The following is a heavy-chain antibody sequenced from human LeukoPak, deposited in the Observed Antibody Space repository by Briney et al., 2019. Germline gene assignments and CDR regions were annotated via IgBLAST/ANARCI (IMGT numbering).Heavy chain of an antibody. CDR3: AREYCSGTDCYKAFDI. J-gene: IGHJ3*02. V-gene: IGHV1-2*04. D-gene: IGHD2-2*02. CDR2: INSNSGAT. CDR1: GYTFTGYY. Sequence: ASVKVSCKASGYTFTGYYMHWVRQAPGQGLEWMGWINSNSGATTYAQKFQGWVTITRDTSISTAYMELSRLRSDDTAVYYCAREYCSGTDCYKAFDIWGQGTMVTVSS.